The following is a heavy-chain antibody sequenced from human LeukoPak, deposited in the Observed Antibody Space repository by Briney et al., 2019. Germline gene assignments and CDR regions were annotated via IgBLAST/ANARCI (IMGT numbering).Heavy chain of an antibody. D-gene: IGHD5-18*01. Sequence: ASVKVSCKASGYTFTSYYMHWVRQAPGQGLEWMGIINPSGGSTSYAQKFQGRVTMTTDTSTSTAYMELRSLRSDDTAVYYCARDRGYSYGYDYWGQGTLVTVSS. J-gene: IGHJ4*02. CDR3: ARDRGYSYGYDY. V-gene: IGHV1-46*01. CDR2: INPSGGST. CDR1: GYTFTSYY.